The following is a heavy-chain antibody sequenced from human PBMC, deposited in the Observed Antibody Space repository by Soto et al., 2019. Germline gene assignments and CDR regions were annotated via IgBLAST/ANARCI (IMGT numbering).Heavy chain of an antibody. Sequence: GESLKISCEGSRYNFINHWIGWVRQMPGKGLEWMGSIYPGDSDTKYSPSFLGQVTISADRSVSTAYLQWSSLEASDTALYYCIIAAPGFRWFDPWGQGTLVTVSS. CDR1: RYNFINHW. CDR2: IYPGDSDT. J-gene: IGHJ5*02. D-gene: IGHD6-13*01. V-gene: IGHV5-51*01. CDR3: IIAAPGFRWFDP.